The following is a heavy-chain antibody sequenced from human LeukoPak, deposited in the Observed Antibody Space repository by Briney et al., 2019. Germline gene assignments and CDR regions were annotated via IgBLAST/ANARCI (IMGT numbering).Heavy chain of an antibody. J-gene: IGHJ6*02. D-gene: IGHD3-10*01. V-gene: IGHV4-59*01. CDR1: GASIRNSY. CDR3: ARLTARRGYYYYGMDV. Sequence: SETLSLTCTVSGASIRNSYWSWLRQPPGKGLERIGYLYSTESTNYNPSLKSRVTMSGDTSKNQFSLKLTSVTAADTAVYYCARLTARRGYYYYGMDVWGQGTTVIVSS. CDR2: LYSTEST.